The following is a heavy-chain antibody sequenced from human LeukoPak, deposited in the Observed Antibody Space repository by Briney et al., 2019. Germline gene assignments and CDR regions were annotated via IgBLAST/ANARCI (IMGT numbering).Heavy chain of an antibody. J-gene: IGHJ3*02. D-gene: IGHD1-26*01. CDR3: ARDPRPRRGATRDAFDI. Sequence: GGSLRLSCAASGFTFSSYAMHWVRQAPGKGLEWVAVISYDGSNKYYADSVKGRFTISRDNAKNSLYLQMNSLRAEDTALYHCARDPRPRRGATRDAFDIWGQGTMVTVSS. CDR2: ISYDGSNK. CDR1: GFTFSSYA. V-gene: IGHV3-30-3*01.